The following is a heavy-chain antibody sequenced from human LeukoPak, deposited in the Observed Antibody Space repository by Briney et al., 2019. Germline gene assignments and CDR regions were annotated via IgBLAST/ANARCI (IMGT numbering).Heavy chain of an antibody. CDR3: AKSRHNWFDP. CDR1: GGSFSGYY. J-gene: IGHJ5*02. Sequence: SETLSLTCAVYGGSFSGYYWSWIRQPPGKGLEWIGEINHSGSTNYNPSLKGRVTMSVDTSKNQFSLKLSSVTAADTAVYYCAKSRHNWFDPWGQGTLVTVSS. CDR2: INHSGST. V-gene: IGHV4-34*01.